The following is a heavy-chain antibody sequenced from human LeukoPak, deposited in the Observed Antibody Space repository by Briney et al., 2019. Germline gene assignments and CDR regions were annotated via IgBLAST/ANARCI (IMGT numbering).Heavy chain of an antibody. V-gene: IGHV3-23*01. CDR2: LRGNGDA. CDR1: GFTFSSYA. J-gene: IGHJ4*02. Sequence: GGSLRLSCVASGFTFSSYAMSWVRETPARGLEWVSSLRGNGDAFYADSVKGRFTLSSDSSRNTVYFQLNNLRVEDTAIYYCARASWVSSTDAVRWGQGTLVTVSS. D-gene: IGHD3-16*01. CDR3: ARASWVSSTDAVR.